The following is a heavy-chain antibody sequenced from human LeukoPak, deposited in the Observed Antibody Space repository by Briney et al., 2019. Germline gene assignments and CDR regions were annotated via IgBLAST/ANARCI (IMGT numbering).Heavy chain of an antibody. V-gene: IGHV1-18*01. CDR1: GYTFTSYG. Sequence: ASVKVSCKVSGYTFTSYGISWVRQAPGQGLEWMGWISAYNGNTNYAQKLQGRVTMTTDTSTSTAYMELRSLRSDDTAVYYCARQAVAGTTGYYYYYMDVWGKGTTVTVSS. D-gene: IGHD6-19*01. CDR3: ARQAVAGTTGYYYYYMDV. CDR2: ISAYNGNT. J-gene: IGHJ6*03.